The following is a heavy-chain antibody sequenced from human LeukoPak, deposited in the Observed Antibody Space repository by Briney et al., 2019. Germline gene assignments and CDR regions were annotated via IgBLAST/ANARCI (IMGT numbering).Heavy chain of an antibody. CDR1: GFTFSSYG. CDR3: ARDLKQQLVGGFGY. CDR2: IWYDGSNK. D-gene: IGHD6-13*01. Sequence: GGSLTLSCAASGFTFSSYGMLWLRQAPGKGLEGVAVIWYDGSNKYYADSVKGRFTISRDNSKNTLYLQMNSLRAEDTAVYYCARDLKQQLVGGFGYWGQGTLVTVSS. V-gene: IGHV3-33*01. J-gene: IGHJ4*02.